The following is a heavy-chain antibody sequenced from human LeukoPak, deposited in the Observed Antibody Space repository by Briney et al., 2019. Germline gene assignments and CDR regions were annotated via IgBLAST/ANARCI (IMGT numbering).Heavy chain of an antibody. J-gene: IGHJ4*02. CDR1: GGSISSGSYY. CDR2: IYYSGST. Sequence: SQTLSLTCTVSGGSISSGSYYWSWIRQPPGKGLEWIGSIYYSGSTYYKSSLKSRVTVSVDTSKNQYSLRVRSVTAKDTAVYYCARSGLVGADFDYWGQGTLVTVSS. V-gene: IGHV4-39*01. D-gene: IGHD1-26*01. CDR3: ARSGLVGADFDY.